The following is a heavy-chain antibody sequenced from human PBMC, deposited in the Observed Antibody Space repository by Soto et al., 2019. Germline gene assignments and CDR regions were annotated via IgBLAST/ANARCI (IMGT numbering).Heavy chain of an antibody. CDR3: APRRARTAARDDAYDV. CDR2: IYWDNDK. Sequence: QITLKESGPTLVKPTQTLTLTCIFSGFSLSRNGVGVGWIRQPPGKSLEWLALIYWDNDKRYSPSLKSRLSPTKDTSRNLVVLTMTTMAPVDTATYYCAPRRARTAARDDAYDVWGQGTLVVVSS. V-gene: IGHV2-5*02. D-gene: IGHD6-6*01. CDR1: GFSLSRNGVG. J-gene: IGHJ3*01.